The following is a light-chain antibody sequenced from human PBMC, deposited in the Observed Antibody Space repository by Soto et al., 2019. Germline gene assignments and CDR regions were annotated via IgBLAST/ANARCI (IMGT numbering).Light chain of an antibody. J-gene: IGKJ1*01. CDR3: QQSYSTPRT. V-gene: IGKV1-39*01. CDR2: DAS. Sequence: DIRMTLSPSTLSASVGDRVTITCRASQSISSWLAWYQQKPGKAPKLLIYDASSLQSGVPSRFSGSGSGTDFTLTISILQPEDFATYYCQQSYSTPRTSGQGTKVDIK. CDR1: QSISSW.